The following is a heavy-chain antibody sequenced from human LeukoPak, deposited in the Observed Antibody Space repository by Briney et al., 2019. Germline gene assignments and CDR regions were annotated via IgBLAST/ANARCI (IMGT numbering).Heavy chain of an antibody. CDR3: ARAGGYSYGYVMDYYYYMDV. V-gene: IGHV4-59*01. CDR2: IYYSGST. Sequence: SETLSLTCTVSGGSISSYYWSWIRQPPGKGLEWIGYIYYSGSTNYNPSLKSRVTISVDTSKNQFSLKLSSVTAADTAVYYCARAGGYSYGYVMDYYYYMDVWGKGTTVTISS. J-gene: IGHJ6*03. D-gene: IGHD5-18*01. CDR1: GGSISSYY.